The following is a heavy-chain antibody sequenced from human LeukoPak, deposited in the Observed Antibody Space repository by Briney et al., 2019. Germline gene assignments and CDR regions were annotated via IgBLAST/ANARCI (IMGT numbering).Heavy chain of an antibody. CDR2: ISISGTTT. J-gene: IGHJ4*02. V-gene: IGHV3-11*04. D-gene: IGHD3-22*01. CDR1: GFIFSDFY. Sequence: GGSLRLSCAASGFIFSDFYMGWIRQAPGKGLEWVSYISISGTTTNYADSVKGRFTISRDDARNSLYLQMNSLRAEDTAVYYCAREIPHGYDSSGPPDYWGQGTLVTVSS. CDR3: AREIPHGYDSSGPPDY.